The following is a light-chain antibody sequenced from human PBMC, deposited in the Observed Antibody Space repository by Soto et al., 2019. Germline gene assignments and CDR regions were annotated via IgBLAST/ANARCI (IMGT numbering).Light chain of an antibody. CDR1: QSISSF. J-gene: IGKJ4*01. Sequence: EIVLTQSPATLSLSPGERATLSCRASQSISSFLGWYQQKPGQTLRLLIYDTSNRAAGIPDRFSGSGSGTDFTLTITSLEPEDFAVYYGQHSANWPLTFGGGTRVEVK. CDR3: QHSANWPLT. CDR2: DTS. V-gene: IGKV3-11*01.